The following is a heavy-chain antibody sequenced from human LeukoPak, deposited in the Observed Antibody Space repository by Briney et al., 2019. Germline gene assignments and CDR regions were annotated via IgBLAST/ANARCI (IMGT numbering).Heavy chain of an antibody. CDR1: GLSFSRYP. CDR3: VKDQAGATGNAFDI. V-gene: IGHV3-64D*06. Sequence: PGGSLRLSCSVSGLSFSRYPMHWVRQAPGKGLEYASAISSSGGNTYYADSVKGRFTISRDNSKNTMYLQMNSLRGEDTAVYDCVKDQAGATGNAFDIWGQGTVVTVSS. D-gene: IGHD1-1*01. CDR2: ISSSGGNT. J-gene: IGHJ3*02.